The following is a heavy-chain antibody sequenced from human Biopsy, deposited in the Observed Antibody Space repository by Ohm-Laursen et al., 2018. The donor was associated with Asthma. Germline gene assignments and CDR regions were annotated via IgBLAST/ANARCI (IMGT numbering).Heavy chain of an antibody. CDR3: ARGPNYHGSGRAPIGMDV. Sequence: GTLSLTCTVSGGSVSTGSYYWSWLRQPPGKGLEWLGYIYYTGRDNYNPSLKSRVTISVDTSKNQFSLRLNSVTAADTAVYYCARGPNYHGSGRAPIGMDVWGQGTTVTVSS. V-gene: IGHV4-61*01. J-gene: IGHJ6*02. CDR2: IYYTGRD. D-gene: IGHD3-10*01. CDR1: GGSVSTGSYY.